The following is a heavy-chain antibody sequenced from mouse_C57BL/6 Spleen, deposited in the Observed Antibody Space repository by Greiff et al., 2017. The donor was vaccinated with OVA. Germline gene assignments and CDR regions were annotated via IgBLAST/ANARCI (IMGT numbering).Heavy chain of an antibody. J-gene: IGHJ3*01. Sequence: VQLVESGAELVKPGASVKLSCKASGYTFTSYWMQWVKQRPGQGLEWIGEIDPSDSYTNYNQKFKGKATLTVDTSSSTAYMQLSSLTSEDSAVYYCARSWVAYWGQGTLVTVSA. CDR1: GYTFTSYW. V-gene: IGHV1-50*01. CDR3: ARSWVAY. CDR2: IDPSDSYT.